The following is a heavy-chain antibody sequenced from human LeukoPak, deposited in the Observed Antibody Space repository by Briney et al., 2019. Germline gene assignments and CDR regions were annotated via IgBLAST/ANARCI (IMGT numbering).Heavy chain of an antibody. J-gene: IGHJ4*02. D-gene: IGHD3-16*01. CDR2: IHSSGST. CDR3: ASRIMITFGGVRDY. CDR1: GGSMSSYF. V-gene: IGHV4-4*07. Sequence: PSETLSLTCIVSGGSMSSYFWSWIRQPAGKGLEWIGRIHSSGSTNYNPSLKSRVTISLDRSKNQFSLKLSSVTAADTAVYYCASRIMITFGGVRDYWGQGTLVTVSS.